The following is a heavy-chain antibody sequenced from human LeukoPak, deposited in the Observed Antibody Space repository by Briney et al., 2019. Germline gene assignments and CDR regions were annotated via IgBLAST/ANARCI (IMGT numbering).Heavy chain of an antibody. CDR2: INPNSGGT. CDR1: GYTFTGYY. Sequence: ASVKVSCKASGYTFTGYYMHWVRQAPGQGLEWMGWINPNSGGTNYAQKFQGRVTMTRDTSISTAYMELSRLRSDDTAVYYCARDQGGSYTLIYYMDVWGKGTTVTVSS. CDR3: ARDQGGSYTLIYYMDV. V-gene: IGHV1-2*02. J-gene: IGHJ6*03. D-gene: IGHD1-26*01.